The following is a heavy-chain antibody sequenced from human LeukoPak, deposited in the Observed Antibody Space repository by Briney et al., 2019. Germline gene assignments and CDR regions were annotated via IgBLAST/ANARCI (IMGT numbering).Heavy chain of an antibody. V-gene: IGHV3-74*01. CDR2: INSDGSST. CDR3: AREGIAAAVDY. D-gene: IGHD6-13*01. J-gene: IGHJ4*02. CDR1: GFTFSDYW. Sequence: GGSLRLSCAASGFTFSDYWMHWVRQSPGKGLVWVSRINSDGSSTSYADSVKGRFTISRDNAKNTLYLQMNSLRGEDTAVYYCAREGIAAAVDYWGQGALVTVSS.